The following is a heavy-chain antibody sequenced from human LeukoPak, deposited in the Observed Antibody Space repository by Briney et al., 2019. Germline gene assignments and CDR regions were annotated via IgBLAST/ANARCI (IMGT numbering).Heavy chain of an antibody. CDR1: GFTFSNAW. CDR2: IKSKTDGGTT. CDR3: TTGTDCSSTSCHPGGYMDV. D-gene: IGHD2-2*01. V-gene: IGHV3-15*01. Sequence: GGSLRLSCAASGFTFSNAWMSWVRQAPGKGLEWVGRIKSKTDGGTTDYAAPVKGRFTISRDDSKNTLYLQMNSLKTEDTAVYYCTTGTDCSSTSCHPGGYMDVWGKGTTVTVSS. J-gene: IGHJ6*03.